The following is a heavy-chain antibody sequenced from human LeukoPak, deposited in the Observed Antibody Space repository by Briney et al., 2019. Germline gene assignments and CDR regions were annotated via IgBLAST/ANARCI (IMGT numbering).Heavy chain of an antibody. J-gene: IGHJ3*02. D-gene: IGHD3-3*01. CDR1: GFTFSSYW. CDR2: INSDGSST. CDR3: ARAYYDFWSGYPGPSDAFDI. V-gene: IGHV3-74*01. Sequence: GGSLRLSCAASGFTFSSYWMHWVRQAPGKGLVWVSRINSDGSSTRYADSVKGRFTISRDNAKNTLYLQMNSLRAEDTAVYYCARAYYDFWSGYPGPSDAFDIWGQGTMVTVSS.